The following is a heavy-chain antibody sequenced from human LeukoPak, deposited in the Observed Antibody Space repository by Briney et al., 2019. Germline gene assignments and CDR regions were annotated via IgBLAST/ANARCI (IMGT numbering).Heavy chain of an antibody. Sequence: GGSLRLSCAASGFAFSDYYMSWIRQAPGKGLEWLSYINIGGTNTHYADSVKGRFTISRDTTKKSLYLQMNNLRAEDTAVYYCATDGAGFDTWGQGVLVTVSS. CDR3: ATDGAGFDT. CDR1: GFAFSDYY. J-gene: IGHJ5*02. V-gene: IGHV3-11*01. CDR2: INIGGTNT.